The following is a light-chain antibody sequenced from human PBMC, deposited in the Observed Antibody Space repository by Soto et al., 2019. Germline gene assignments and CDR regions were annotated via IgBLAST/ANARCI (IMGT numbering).Light chain of an antibody. V-gene: IGLV1-40*01. CDR2: DDN. J-gene: IGLJ1*01. CDR3: QYYDSSLSGYV. Sequence: QSVLTQPPSVSGAPGQRVTISCTGSSSNIGAGYDLHWYRQLPGTAPKLLIYDDNNRPSGVPDRFSGSKSGTSASLAISGLQAEDEADYYCQYYDSSLSGYVFGTGTKLTVL. CDR1: SSNIGAGYD.